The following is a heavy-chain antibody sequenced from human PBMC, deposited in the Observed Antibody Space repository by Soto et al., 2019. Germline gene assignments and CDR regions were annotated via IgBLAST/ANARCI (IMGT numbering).Heavy chain of an antibody. V-gene: IGHV1-2*04. CDR3: AREGVRYFDPNWFDP. J-gene: IGHJ5*02. CDR1: GYTFTGYY. D-gene: IGHD3-9*01. Sequence: ASVKVSCKASGYTFTGYYMHWVRQAPGQGLEWMGWINPNSGGTNYAQKFQGWVTMTRDTSISTAYMELSRLRSDDTAVYYCAREGVRYFDPNWFDPWGQGTLVTVSS. CDR2: INPNSGGT.